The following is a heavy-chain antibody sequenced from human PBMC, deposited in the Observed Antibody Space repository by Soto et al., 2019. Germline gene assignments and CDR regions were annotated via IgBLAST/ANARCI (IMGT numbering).Heavy chain of an antibody. CDR3: ARDWDGVVLVPAALWGGMDV. Sequence: ASVKVSCKASGGTFSSYTISWVRQAPGQGLEWMGIINPSGGSTSYAQKFQGRVTMTRDTSTSTVYMELSSLRSEDTAVYYCARDWDGVVLVPAALWGGMDVWG. CDR1: GGTFSSYT. J-gene: IGHJ6*02. V-gene: IGHV1-46*03. D-gene: IGHD2-2*01. CDR2: INPSGGST.